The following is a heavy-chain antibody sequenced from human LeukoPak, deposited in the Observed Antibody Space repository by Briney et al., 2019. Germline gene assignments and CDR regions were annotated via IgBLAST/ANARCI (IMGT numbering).Heavy chain of an antibody. CDR3: ARGTYYDIYYYYGMDV. CDR2: TYYRSKWYN. J-gene: IGHJ6*02. D-gene: IGHD3-9*01. Sequence: SQTLSLTCAISGDSVSSNSAAWNWIRQSPSRGLEWLGRTYYRSKWYNDYAVSVKSRITINPDTSKNQFSLQLNSVTPEDTAVYYCARGTYYDIYYYYGMDVWGQGTTVTVSS. V-gene: IGHV6-1*01. CDR1: GDSVSSNSAA.